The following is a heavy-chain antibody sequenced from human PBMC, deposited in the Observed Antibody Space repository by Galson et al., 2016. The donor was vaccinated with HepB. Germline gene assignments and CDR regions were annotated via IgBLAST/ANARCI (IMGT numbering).Heavy chain of an antibody. Sequence: SETLSLTCTVSGGSVNSGSYYWSWIRQPPGKGLEWIGYIYYSGSTNYNPSLKSRVTISVDTSKNQFSLKLSSVTAADTAVYYCARSARYCSGTSCYLPYFDYWGQGTLVTGPS. J-gene: IGHJ4*02. CDR1: GGSVNSGSYY. D-gene: IGHD2-2*01. CDR2: IYYSGST. CDR3: ARSARYCSGTSCYLPYFDY. V-gene: IGHV4-61*01.